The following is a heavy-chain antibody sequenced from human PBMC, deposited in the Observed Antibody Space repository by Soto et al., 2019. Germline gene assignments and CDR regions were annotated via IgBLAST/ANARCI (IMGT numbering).Heavy chain of an antibody. CDR1: GGTFSSYA. CDR3: AAGFDYYDSSPFDP. J-gene: IGHJ5*02. Sequence: QVQLVQSGAEVKKPGSSVKVSCKASGGTFSSYAISWVLQAPGQGLEWMGGIISIFGTANYAQKFQGRVTITADESTSTAYMELSSLRSEDTAVYYWAAGFDYYDSSPFDPWGQGPLVTVSS. CDR2: IISIFGTA. V-gene: IGHV1-69*01. D-gene: IGHD3-22*01.